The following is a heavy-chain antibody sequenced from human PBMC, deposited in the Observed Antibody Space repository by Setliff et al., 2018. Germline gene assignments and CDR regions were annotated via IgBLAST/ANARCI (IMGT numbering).Heavy chain of an antibody. Sequence: SETLSLTCTVSGGSISSYYWSWIRQPAGKGLEWIGRIYTSGSTNYNPSLKSRVTMSVDTSKNQFSLKLNSVTAADMAVYYCAREQWLDPPGYYYMDVWAKGTTVTVS. J-gene: IGHJ6*03. CDR3: AREQWLDPPGYYYMDV. CDR2: IYTSGST. V-gene: IGHV4-4*07. D-gene: IGHD6-19*01. CDR1: GGSISSYY.